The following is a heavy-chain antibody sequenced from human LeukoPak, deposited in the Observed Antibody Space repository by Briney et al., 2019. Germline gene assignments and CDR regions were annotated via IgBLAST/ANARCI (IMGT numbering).Heavy chain of an antibody. Sequence: VVSVKVSCKASGYTFNTYGISWVRQAPGQGLEWMGWINAYNGDTNHAQKFQGRVTMTTDTSTTTAYMELGSLRSDDTAVYYCARDGSGHWFDPWGQGTLVTVSS. CDR3: ARDGSGHWFDP. J-gene: IGHJ5*02. CDR2: INAYNGDT. V-gene: IGHV1-18*04. D-gene: IGHD6-25*01. CDR1: GYTFNTYG.